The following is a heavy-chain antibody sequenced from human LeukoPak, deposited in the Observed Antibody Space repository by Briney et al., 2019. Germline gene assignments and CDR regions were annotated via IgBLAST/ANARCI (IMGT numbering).Heavy chain of an antibody. V-gene: IGHV3-48*03. Sequence: VVSLRLSCAASGFTFSSYEMTWVRQAPGKGLEWISYISSSGSAIYYADSVKGRFTISRDNAKNSLYLQMNSLRAEDTAVYYCARDYNFDYWGQGTLVTVSS. J-gene: IGHJ4*02. CDR2: ISSSGSAI. CDR3: ARDYNFDY. CDR1: GFTFSSYE.